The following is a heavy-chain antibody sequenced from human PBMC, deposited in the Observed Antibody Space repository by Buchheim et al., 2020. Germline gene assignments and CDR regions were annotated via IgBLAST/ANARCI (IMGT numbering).Heavy chain of an antibody. Sequence: EVQLLESGGDLVQPGGSLRLSCGASDFSFSSYDMSWVRQAPGKGLEWVSHISNSGFETYYADSVKGRFTISRDNSKNTLYLQMNSLRAEDTAVYFCVKSRYGGSRLFHYWGQGTL. J-gene: IGHJ4*02. CDR3: VKSRYGGSRLFHY. D-gene: IGHD5-18*01. V-gene: IGHV3-23*01. CDR1: DFSFSSYD. CDR2: ISNSGFET.